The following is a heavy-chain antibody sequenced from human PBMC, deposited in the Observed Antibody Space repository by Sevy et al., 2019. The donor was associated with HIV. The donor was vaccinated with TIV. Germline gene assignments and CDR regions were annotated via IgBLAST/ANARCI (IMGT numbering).Heavy chain of an antibody. V-gene: IGHV5-51*01. CDR3: ARPGRSGSGSFFDL. CDR2: VYPGDSDT. Sequence: GESLKISCQGSGYRFTSYWIAWVRQMPGKGLEWMGVVYPGDSDTRYSPSFEGQVTISADKSLNTVTLQWSRLKASDTATYYCARPGRSGSGSFFDLWGQGTLVTVSS. CDR1: GYRFTSYW. D-gene: IGHD3-10*01. J-gene: IGHJ4*02.